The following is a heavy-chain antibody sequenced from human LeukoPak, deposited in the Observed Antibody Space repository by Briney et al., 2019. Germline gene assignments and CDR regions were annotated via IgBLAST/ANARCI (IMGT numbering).Heavy chain of an antibody. D-gene: IGHD3-3*01. CDR3: ARGDDFWSGYYTY. V-gene: IGHV3-48*03. CDR2: ISSSGSTI. CDR1: GXTFSSYE. J-gene: IGHJ4*02. Sequence: GGSLRLSCAASGXTFSSYEMNWVRQAPGKGLEWVSYISSSGSTIYYADSVKGRFTIPRDNAKNSLYLQMNSLRAEDTAVYYCARGDDFWSGYYTYWGQGTLVTVSS.